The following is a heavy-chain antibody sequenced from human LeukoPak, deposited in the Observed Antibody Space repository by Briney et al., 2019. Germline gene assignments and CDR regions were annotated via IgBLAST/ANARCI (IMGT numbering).Heavy chain of an antibody. J-gene: IGHJ4*02. CDR3: ARDLLGSGYYSTSSYYFDY. V-gene: IGHV1-18*01. CDR1: GYTFTSYG. D-gene: IGHD3-22*01. CDR2: ISAYNGNT. Sequence: ASVKVSCKASGYTFTSYGISWVRQAPGQGLEWMGWISAYNGNTNYAQKLQGRVTMTTDTSTSTAYMELRSLRSDDTAVYYCARDLLGSGYYSTSSYYFDYWGQGTLVTVSS.